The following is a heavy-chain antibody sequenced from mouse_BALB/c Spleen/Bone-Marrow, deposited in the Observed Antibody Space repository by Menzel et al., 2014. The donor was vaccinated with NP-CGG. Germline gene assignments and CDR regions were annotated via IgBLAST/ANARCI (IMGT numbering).Heavy chain of an antibody. CDR3: NEGYGNYGY. D-gene: IGHD2-10*02. CDR2: IDPENGGT. CDR1: GFNIKDYY. J-gene: IGHJ2*01. V-gene: IGHV14-4*02. Sequence: DVKLVESGAELVRSGASVKLSCTASGFNIKDYYMHWVKQRPEQGLEWIGWIDPENGGTEYAPKFQGKATMTADTSSNTAYLQLSSLTSEDTAVYYCNEGYGNYGYWGQGTTLTVSS.